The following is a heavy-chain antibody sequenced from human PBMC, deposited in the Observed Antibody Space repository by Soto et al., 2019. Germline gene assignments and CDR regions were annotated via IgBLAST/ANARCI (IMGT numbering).Heavy chain of an antibody. CDR2: ISAYNVDT. J-gene: IGHJ6*02. Sequence: QVQLVQSGTEVTKPGASVKVSCKASGYSFTSYGISWVRQAPGQGLEWMGWISAYNVDTYYAQQVHGRVTMTTDTSTSTASMELRSLGSDDTSVYYCARDSGLYDCWSGYFRPRAGRDYSAMDVWGQGTTVTVSS. V-gene: IGHV1-18*01. D-gene: IGHD3-3*01. CDR3: ARDSGLYDCWSGYFRPRAGRDYSAMDV. CDR1: GYSFTSYG.